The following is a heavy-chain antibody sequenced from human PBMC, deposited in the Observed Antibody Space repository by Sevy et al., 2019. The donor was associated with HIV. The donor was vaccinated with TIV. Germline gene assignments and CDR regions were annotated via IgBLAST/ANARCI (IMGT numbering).Heavy chain of an antibody. V-gene: IGHV3-33*01. CDR3: ARDPYYDSSGYSISYYYYGMDV. Sequence: GGSLRLSCAASGFTFSSYGMHWVRQAPGKGLEWVAVIWYDGSNKYYADSVKGRFTISRDNSKNTLYLQMNSLRAEETAVYYCARDPYYDSSGYSISYYYYGMDVWGQGTTVTVSS. CDR1: GFTFSSYG. D-gene: IGHD3-22*01. J-gene: IGHJ6*02. CDR2: IWYDGSNK.